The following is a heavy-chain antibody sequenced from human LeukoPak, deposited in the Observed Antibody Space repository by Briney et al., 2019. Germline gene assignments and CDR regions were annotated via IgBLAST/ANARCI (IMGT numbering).Heavy chain of an antibody. CDR2: IIPIFGTA. D-gene: IGHD1-26*01. CDR3: ARELSGSYYHFQH. Sequence: SVKVSCKASGGTFNSYAISWVRQAPGQGLEWMGGIIPIFGTANYAQKFQGRVTITADESTSTAYMELSSLRSEDTAVYYCARELSGSYYHFQHWGQGTLVTVSS. CDR1: GGTFNSYA. V-gene: IGHV1-69*13. J-gene: IGHJ1*01.